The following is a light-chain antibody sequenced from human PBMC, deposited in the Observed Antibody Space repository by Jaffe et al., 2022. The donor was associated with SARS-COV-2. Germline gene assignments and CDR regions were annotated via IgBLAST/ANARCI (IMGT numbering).Light chain of an antibody. J-gene: IGLJ2*01. V-gene: IGLV2-14*01. CDR2: DVN. CDR1: SSDVGGSNY. Sequence: QSALTQPASVSGSPGQSITISCTGTSSDVGGSNYVSWYQQHPGKAPKLMIYDVNSRPSGVSNRFSGSKSGNTASLTISGLQAEDEADYYCGSYSTSSTLVVIGGGTKLTVL. CDR3: GSYSTSSTLVV.